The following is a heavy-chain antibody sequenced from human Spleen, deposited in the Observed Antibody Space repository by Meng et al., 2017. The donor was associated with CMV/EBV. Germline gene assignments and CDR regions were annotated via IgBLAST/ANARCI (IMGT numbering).Heavy chain of an antibody. CDR2: INPNTGGT. CDR1: GFTFSYYW. CDR3: AKLRYYDSSGFDF. J-gene: IGHJ4*02. D-gene: IGHD3-22*01. Sequence: GESLKISCTASGFTFSYYWMTWVRQAPAQGLEWMGWINPNTGGTVYAQKFQGRVTMTRDTSITTAYMELNRLTSDDTAVYYCAKLRYYDSSGFDFWGQGTLVTVSS. V-gene: IGHV1-2*02.